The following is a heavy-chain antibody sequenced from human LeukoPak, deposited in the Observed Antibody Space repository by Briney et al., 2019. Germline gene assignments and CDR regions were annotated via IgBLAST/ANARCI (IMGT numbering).Heavy chain of an antibody. CDR3: TTIVVVPAAIY. Sequence: GGSLRLSCAASGFTFSDHYMDWVRQASGKGLEWVGRIRSKANSYATAYAVSVKGRFTISRDDSKNTAYLQMNSLKTEDTAVYYCTTIVVVPAAIYWGQGTLVTVSS. CDR1: GFTFSDHY. CDR2: IRSKANSYAT. V-gene: IGHV3-73*01. D-gene: IGHD2-2*01. J-gene: IGHJ4*02.